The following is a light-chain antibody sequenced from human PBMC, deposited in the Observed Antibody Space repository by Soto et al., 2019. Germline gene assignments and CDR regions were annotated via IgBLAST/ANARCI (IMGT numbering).Light chain of an antibody. CDR1: QSVGTS. CDR3: QQYNTSRT. CDR2: QAS. V-gene: IGKV1-5*03. J-gene: IGKJ1*01. Sequence: DIQMTQSPSTLSASVGDRLTITCRASQSVGTSLAWYQQKAGIAPKLLIYQASSLKNGVPSRFSGSGSGTEFTLTISRLQPDDFATYYCQQYNTSRTFGQGTKVEIK.